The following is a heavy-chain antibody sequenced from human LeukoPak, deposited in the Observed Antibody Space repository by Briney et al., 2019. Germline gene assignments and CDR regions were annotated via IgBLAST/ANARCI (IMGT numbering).Heavy chain of an antibody. CDR2: INHSGNT. CDR3: ARNSSERGFDY. J-gene: IGHJ4*02. Sequence: SETLSLTCAVYGGSFSGYYWSRIRQPPGKGLEWIGEINHSGNTNYNPSLKSRVTISVDTSKNQFSLYLTFVTAADTAVYYCARNSSERGFDYWGQGTLVTVSS. V-gene: IGHV4-34*01. CDR1: GGSFSGYY. D-gene: IGHD6-19*01.